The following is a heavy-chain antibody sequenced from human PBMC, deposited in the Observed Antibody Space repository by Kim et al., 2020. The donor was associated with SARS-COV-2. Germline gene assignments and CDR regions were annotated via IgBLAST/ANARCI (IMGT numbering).Heavy chain of an antibody. CDR2: IYHSGST. Sequence: SETLSLTCAVSGGSISSSNWWSWVRQPPGKGLEWIGEIYHSGSTNYNPSLKSRVTISVDKSKNQFSLKLSSVTAADTAVYYCARVRLKVRELRYFALAEFDPWGQGTLVTVSS. J-gene: IGHJ5*02. CDR1: GGSISSSNW. V-gene: IGHV4-4*02. CDR3: ARVRLKVRELRYFALAEFDP. D-gene: IGHD3-9*01.